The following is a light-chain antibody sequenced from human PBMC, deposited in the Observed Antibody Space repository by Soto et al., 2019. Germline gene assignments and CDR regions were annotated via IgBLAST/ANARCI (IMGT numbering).Light chain of an antibody. CDR3: QHYGGSQAT. V-gene: IGKV3-20*01. CDR1: QSVASSS. J-gene: IGKJ1*01. CDR2: GAS. Sequence: EIVFTHSPATLSFSPVERATLSCRASQSVASSSIAWYQQRLGQAPRLLIYGASNRATGIPDRFSGSGSGTDFTLTFSRLDPEDFAVYYCQHYGGSQATFGQGTKVDI.